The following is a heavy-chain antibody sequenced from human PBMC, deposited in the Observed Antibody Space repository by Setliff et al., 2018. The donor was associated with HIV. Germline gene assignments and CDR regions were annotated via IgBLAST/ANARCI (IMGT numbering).Heavy chain of an antibody. J-gene: IGHJ4*02. CDR1: GYTFRNYA. CDR2: IDSGNGNT. V-gene: IGHV1-3*04. Sequence: ASVKVSCKASGYTFRNYAVHWVRQAAGQRLEWMGWIDSGNGNTKISPKFQDRVTIIRDTSATTVYMEVNSLRSEDAAVYYCARISGNDRGGYYYHYFGYWCQGSLVTVSS. D-gene: IGHD3-22*01. CDR3: ARISGNDRGGYYYHYFGY.